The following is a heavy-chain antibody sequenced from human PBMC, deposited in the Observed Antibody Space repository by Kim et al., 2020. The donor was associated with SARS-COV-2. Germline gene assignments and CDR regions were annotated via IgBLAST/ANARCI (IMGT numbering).Heavy chain of an antibody. CDR3: ARGPAQGAPLDY. Sequence: SKTLSLTCTVSHGSINNNFWSWIRQPAGQGLEWIGRVYSSGIADYNPSLKSRVIMSLDTSKNQFSLRLNYVTAADSAVYYCARGPAQGAPLDYWGQGTLVTVSS. CDR1: HGSINNNF. V-gene: IGHV4-4*07. J-gene: IGHJ4*02. CDR2: VYSSGIA.